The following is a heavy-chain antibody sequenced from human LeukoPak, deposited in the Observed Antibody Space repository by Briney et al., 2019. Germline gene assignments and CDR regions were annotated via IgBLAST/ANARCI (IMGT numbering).Heavy chain of an antibody. J-gene: IGHJ4*02. Sequence: ASVKVSCKASGYTFTGYYMHWVRQAPGQGLEWMGWINPNSGGTNYAQKYHGSATMTRTTSISTAYMELSRLRADDTAVYYCARGRSSGWGTWSLYFDYWGQGTLVTVSS. CDR1: GYTFTGYY. CDR3: ARGRSSGWGTWSLYFDY. V-gene: IGHV1-2*02. CDR2: INPNSGGT. D-gene: IGHD6-19*01.